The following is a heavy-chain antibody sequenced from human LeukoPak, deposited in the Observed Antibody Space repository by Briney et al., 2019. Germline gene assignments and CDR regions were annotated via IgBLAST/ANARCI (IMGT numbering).Heavy chain of an antibody. D-gene: IGHD1-26*01. CDR1: GGTFSSYA. J-gene: IGHJ4*02. CDR3: ARGGVGATSPFGY. V-gene: IGHV1-69*05. Sequence: SVKVSCKASGGTFSSYAISWVRQAPGQGLEWMGRIIPIFGTANYAQKFQGRVTITTDESTSKAYMELSSLRSEDTAGYYCARGGVGATSPFGYWGQGTLVTVPS. CDR2: IIPIFGTA.